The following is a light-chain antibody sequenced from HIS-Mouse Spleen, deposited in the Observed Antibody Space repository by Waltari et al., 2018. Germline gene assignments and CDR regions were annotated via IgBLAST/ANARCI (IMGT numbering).Light chain of an antibody. CDR2: DVS. V-gene: IGLV2-14*03. CDR3: SSYTSSSIPWV. Sequence: QSALTQPASVSGSPGQSITISCTGTSSDVGGYNYVSWYQQHPGKAPKLMIYDVSKRPSGVSNRVSGSKSGNTASLTISGLQAEDEADYYCSSYTSSSIPWVFGGGTKLTVL. CDR1: SSDVGGYNY. J-gene: IGLJ3*02.